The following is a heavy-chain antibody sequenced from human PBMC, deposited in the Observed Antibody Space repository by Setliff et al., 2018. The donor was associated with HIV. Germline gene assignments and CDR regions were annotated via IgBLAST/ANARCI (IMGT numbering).Heavy chain of an antibody. CDR1: GFTFRSNA. V-gene: IGHV3-23*01. CDR3: AKGSYGDYDY. D-gene: IGHD4-17*01. Sequence: GVLKISCTASGFTFRSNAMSWVRQAPGKGLEWVSAISADGGSTHHADSVKGRFTISRDNSKNTLYLQMNSLRAEDTALYYCAKGSYGDYDYWGQGTLVTVSS. J-gene: IGHJ4*02. CDR2: ISADGGST.